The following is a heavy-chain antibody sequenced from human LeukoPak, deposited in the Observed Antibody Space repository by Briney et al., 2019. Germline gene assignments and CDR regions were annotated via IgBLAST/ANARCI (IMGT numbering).Heavy chain of an antibody. CDR3: AKNPARITMIVASYG. Sequence: GGSLRLSCAASGFTFSSYWMSWVRQPPGKGLEWVGNIKEDGSEKYYVDSVKGRFTISRDNAKNSLYLQMNSLRAEDTAVYYCAKNPARITMIVASYGGGQGTLVTVSS. CDR1: GFTFSSYW. V-gene: IGHV3-7*01. J-gene: IGHJ4*02. D-gene: IGHD3-22*01. CDR2: IKEDGSEK.